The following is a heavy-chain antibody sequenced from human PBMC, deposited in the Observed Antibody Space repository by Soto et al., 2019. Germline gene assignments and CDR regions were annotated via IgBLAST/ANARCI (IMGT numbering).Heavy chain of an antibody. Sequence: QVQLVQSGAEVKKPGSSVKVSCKASGGTFSSYGFRWVRQAPGQGLEWMGGIIPLFGTANYAQKFQGRVTNTALETRSTYYMELGSVRSQDSAVYYCSRDESSGGNCYSHYRCHRTLVTVSS. D-gene: IGHD2-15*01. CDR3: SRDESSGGNCYSHY. CDR2: IIPLFGTA. V-gene: IGHV1-69*01. CDR1: GGTFSSYG. J-gene: IGHJ4*01.